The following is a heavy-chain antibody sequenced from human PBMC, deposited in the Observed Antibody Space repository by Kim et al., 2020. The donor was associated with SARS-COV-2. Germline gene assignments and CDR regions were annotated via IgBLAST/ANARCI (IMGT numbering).Heavy chain of an antibody. D-gene: IGHD6-13*01. CDR3: TKDASISAPGSPFDY. Sequence: GGSLRLSCAASGFTFDDYTMHWVRQTPGKGLEWVALINWDGRSTNYADSVKGRFSISRDNSKKSLYLQMNSLRPEDTALYYCTKDASISAPGSPFDYWGQGTLVTVSS. J-gene: IGHJ4*02. V-gene: IGHV3-43*01. CDR2: INWDGRST. CDR1: GFTFDDYT.